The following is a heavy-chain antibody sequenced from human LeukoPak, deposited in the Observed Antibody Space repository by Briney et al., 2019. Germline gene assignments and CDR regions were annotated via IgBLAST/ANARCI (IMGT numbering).Heavy chain of an antibody. CDR2: ISGSGGST. V-gene: IGHV3-23*01. CDR1: GFTFSSYA. D-gene: IGHD2-2*01. Sequence: GGSLRLSCAASGFTFSSYAMSWVRQAPPKGLEWVSAISGSGGSTYYADSVKGRFTISRDNSENTLYLQMNSLRAEDTAVNYCAKDSVVVPAAPGYFDYWGQGTLVTVSS. CDR3: AKDSVVVPAAPGYFDY. J-gene: IGHJ4*02.